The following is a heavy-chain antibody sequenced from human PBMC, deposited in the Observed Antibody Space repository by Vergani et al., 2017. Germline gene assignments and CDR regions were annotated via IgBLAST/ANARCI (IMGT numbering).Heavy chain of an antibody. CDR1: GYTFTGYY. Sequence: QVQLVQSGAEVKKPGASVKVSCKASGYTFTGYYMHWVRQAPGQGLEWMGWINPNSGGTNYAQKFQGRVTMTRDTSIRTAYMELSRLRSDDTAVYYCAGDRWRGYDILTGYYNHYYYGMDVWGQGTTVTVSS. J-gene: IGHJ6*02. D-gene: IGHD3-9*01. V-gene: IGHV1-2*02. CDR2: INPNSGGT. CDR3: AGDRWRGYDILTGYYNHYYYGMDV.